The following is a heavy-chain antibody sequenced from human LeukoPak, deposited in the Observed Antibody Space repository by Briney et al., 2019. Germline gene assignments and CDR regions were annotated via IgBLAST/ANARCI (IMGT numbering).Heavy chain of an antibody. J-gene: IGHJ4*02. CDR3: AKGNGYSYGRYYFDY. V-gene: IGHV3-23*01. D-gene: IGHD5-18*01. Sequence: GGSLRLSCAASGFTFSSYAMGWVRQAPGKGLEWVSAITASGGNTYYADSVKGRFTISRDNSKNTLYLQVNSLRAEDTAVYYCAKGNGYSYGRYYFDYWGQGTLVTVS. CDR2: ITASGGNT. CDR1: GFTFSSYA.